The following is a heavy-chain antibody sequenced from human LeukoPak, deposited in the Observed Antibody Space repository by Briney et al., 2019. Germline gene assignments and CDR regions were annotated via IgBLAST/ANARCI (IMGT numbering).Heavy chain of an antibody. V-gene: IGHV1-69*13. CDR2: IIPIFGTA. CDR3: ARVRIAAAGTVPFDY. Sequence: SVKVSCKASGGTFSSYAISWVRRAPGQGLEWMGGIIPIFGTANYAQKFQDRITITADESTSTAYMELSSLRSEDTAVYYCARVRIAAAGTVPFDYWGQGTLVTVSS. D-gene: IGHD6-13*01. CDR1: GGTFSSYA. J-gene: IGHJ4*02.